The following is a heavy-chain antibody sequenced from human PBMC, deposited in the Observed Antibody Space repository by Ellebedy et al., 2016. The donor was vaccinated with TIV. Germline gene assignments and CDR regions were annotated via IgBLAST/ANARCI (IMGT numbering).Heavy chain of an antibody. CDR1: GYTFSSYG. CDR3: ARGFYEKFDP. D-gene: IGHD2/OR15-2a*01. V-gene: IGHV1-18*04. Sequence: ASVKVSCKASGYTFSSYGISWVRQAPGQGLEWMGWISAYSGDTNYAQKFQGRVTMTTDTFASTAYLELRSLRSDDTAVYYGARGFYEKFDPWGQGTLVTVSS. CDR2: ISAYSGDT. J-gene: IGHJ5*02.